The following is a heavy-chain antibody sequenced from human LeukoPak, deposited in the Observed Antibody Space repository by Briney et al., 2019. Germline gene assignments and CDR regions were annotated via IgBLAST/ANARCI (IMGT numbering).Heavy chain of an antibody. J-gene: IGHJ5*02. Sequence: SETLSLTCTVSGYSISSGYYWGWIRQPPGKGLEWIGSIYHSGSTYYNPSLKSRVTISVDTSKNQFSLKLSSVTAADTAVYYCARDQAASSGWYGGRWFDPWGQGTLVTVSS. CDR1: GYSISSGYY. V-gene: IGHV4-38-2*02. CDR3: ARDQAASSGWYGGRWFDP. CDR2: IYHSGST. D-gene: IGHD6-19*01.